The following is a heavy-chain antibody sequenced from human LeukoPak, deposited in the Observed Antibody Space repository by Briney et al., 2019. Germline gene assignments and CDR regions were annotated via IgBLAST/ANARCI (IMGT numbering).Heavy chain of an antibody. Sequence: GGSLRLSCEASGFTLSNYWMSWVRQAPGKGLEWVANIARDGSEENYVDSVRGRFTISRDIAKNSLYLQMNSLRAEDTAVYYCARAEGGYYPFDYWGQGTLVTVSS. V-gene: IGHV3-7*01. CDR3: ARAEGGYYPFDY. J-gene: IGHJ4*02. D-gene: IGHD3-3*01. CDR2: IARDGSEE. CDR1: GFTLSNYW.